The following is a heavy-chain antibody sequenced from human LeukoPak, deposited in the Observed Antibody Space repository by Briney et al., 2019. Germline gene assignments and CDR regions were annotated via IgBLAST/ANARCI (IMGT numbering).Heavy chain of an antibody. CDR1: GYTFTSYD. CDR3: ARDEGGVVGATTEVGFDY. CDR2: INPSGGST. J-gene: IGHJ4*02. D-gene: IGHD1-26*01. Sequence: ASVKVSCKASGYTFTSYDINWVRQATGQGLEWMGIINPSGGSTSYAQKFQGRVTMTRDTSTSTVYMELSSLRSEDTAVYYCARDEGGVVGATTEVGFDYWGQGTLVTVSS. V-gene: IGHV1-46*01.